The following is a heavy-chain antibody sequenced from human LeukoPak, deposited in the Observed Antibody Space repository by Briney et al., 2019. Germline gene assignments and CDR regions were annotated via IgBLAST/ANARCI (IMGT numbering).Heavy chain of an antibody. CDR1: GFTFSGYA. J-gene: IGHJ4*02. D-gene: IGHD3-10*01. V-gene: IGHV3-23*01. CDR2: ISGSGGST. CDR3: AKVLLWFGELSDSYYFDY. Sequence: GGSLRLSCAASGFTFSGYAMSWVRQAPGKGLEWVSAISGSGGSTYYADSVKGRFTISRDNSKNTLYLQMNSLRAEDTAVYYCAKVLLWFGELSDSYYFDYWGQGTLVTVSS.